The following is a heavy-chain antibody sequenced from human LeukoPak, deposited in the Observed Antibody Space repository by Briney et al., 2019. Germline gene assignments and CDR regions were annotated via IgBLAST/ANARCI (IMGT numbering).Heavy chain of an antibody. CDR3: ARQGTGSHLFDY. CDR2: IHPGDSDT. CDR1: GYSFTNYW. V-gene: IGHV5-51*01. Sequence: GESLKISCKGSGYSFTNYWIGWVRQMPGKGLEWMGIIHPGDSDTRYSPSFQGRVTISADKSINTAYLQWSSLRASDTAMYYCARQGTGSHLFDYWGQGTLVTVSS. J-gene: IGHJ4*02. D-gene: IGHD3/OR15-3a*01.